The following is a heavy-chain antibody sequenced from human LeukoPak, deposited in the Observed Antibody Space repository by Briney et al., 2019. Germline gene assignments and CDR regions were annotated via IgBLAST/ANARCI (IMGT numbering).Heavy chain of an antibody. CDR2: ISAYNGNT. Sequence: ASVKVSCKASGYTFTSYGISWVRQAPGQGLEWMGWISAYNGNTNYAQKLQGRVTMTTDTSTSTAYMELRSLRSDDTAVYYCARDSMISSQVGWFDPWGQGTLVTVSS. J-gene: IGHJ5*02. D-gene: IGHD3-10*01. CDR1: GYTFTSYG. V-gene: IGHV1-18*01. CDR3: ARDSMISSQVGWFDP.